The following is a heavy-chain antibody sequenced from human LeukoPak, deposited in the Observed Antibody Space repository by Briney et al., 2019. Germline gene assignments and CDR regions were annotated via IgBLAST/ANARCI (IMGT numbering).Heavy chain of an antibody. D-gene: IGHD2-15*01. J-gene: IGHJ4*02. Sequence: ASVNVSCTAPGYTFTVYYMHWVRQAPGQGLEWMGWINPNSGGTNYAQKFQGRVTITRDTSISTAYMELSRLRSDDTAVYYCARDSSGVFDYRGQGTLVTVSS. CDR1: GYTFTVYY. V-gene: IGHV1-2*02. CDR2: INPNSGGT. CDR3: ARDSSGVFDY.